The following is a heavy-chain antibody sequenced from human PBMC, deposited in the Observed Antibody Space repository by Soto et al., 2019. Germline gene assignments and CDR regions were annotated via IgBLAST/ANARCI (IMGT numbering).Heavy chain of an antibody. CDR2: IKSKTDGGTT. CDR1: EFTFSSYA. Sequence: GGSLRLSCAASEFTFSSYALSWVRQAPGKGLEWVGRIKSKTDGGTTDYAAPVKGRFTISRDDSKNTLYLQMNSLKTEDTAVYYCTTEYYYGPGRTTFFDYWGQGTLVTVSS. CDR3: TTEYYYGPGRTTFFDY. V-gene: IGHV3-15*01. J-gene: IGHJ4*02. D-gene: IGHD3-10*01.